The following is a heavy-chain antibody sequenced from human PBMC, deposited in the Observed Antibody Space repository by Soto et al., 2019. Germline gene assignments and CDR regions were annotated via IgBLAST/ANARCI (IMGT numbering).Heavy chain of an antibody. D-gene: IGHD4-17*01. CDR1: GFTFSSYA. CDR2: ISYDGSNK. CDR3: AKDYSTVTTDPLSVVLFDS. Sequence: GGSLRLSCAASGFTFSSYAMHWVRQAPGKGLEWVAVISYDGSNKYYAGSVKGRFTISRDNSKNTVYLQMNSLRAEDTAVYYCAKDYSTVTTDPLSVVLFDSWGQGALVTVSS. J-gene: IGHJ4*02. V-gene: IGHV3-30-3*01.